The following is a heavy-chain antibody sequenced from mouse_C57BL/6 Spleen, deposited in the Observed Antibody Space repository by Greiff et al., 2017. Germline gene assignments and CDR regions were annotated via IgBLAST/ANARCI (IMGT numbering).Heavy chain of an antibody. CDR2: IRNKANGYTT. CDR3: ARYEGSSSTTVPRYFDV. Sequence: EVQGVESGGGLVQPGGSLSLSCAASGFTFTDYYMSWVRQPPGKALEWLGFIRNKANGYTTEYSASVKGRFTISRDNSQSILYLQMNALRAEYSVTYYCARYEGSSSTTVPRYFDVWGTGTTVTVSS. V-gene: IGHV7-3*01. J-gene: IGHJ1*03. CDR1: GFTFTDYY. D-gene: IGHD1-1*01.